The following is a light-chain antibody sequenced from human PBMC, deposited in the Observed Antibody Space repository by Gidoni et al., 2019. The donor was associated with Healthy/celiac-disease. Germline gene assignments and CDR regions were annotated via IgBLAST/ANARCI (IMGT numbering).Light chain of an antibody. CDR1: QSISSY. J-gene: IGKJ4*01. CDR2: AAS. Sequence: IQMTQSPSSLSASVGDRVTITCRASQSISSYLNWYQQKPGKAPKLLIYAASSLQSGVPSRFSGSGSGTEFTLTISSLQPEDFATYYCQQSYSTPQTFGGGTKVEIK. V-gene: IGKV1-39*01. CDR3: QQSYSTPQT.